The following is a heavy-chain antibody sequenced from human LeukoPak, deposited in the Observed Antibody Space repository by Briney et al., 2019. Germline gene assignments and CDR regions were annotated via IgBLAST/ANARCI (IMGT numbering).Heavy chain of an antibody. CDR1: GDSISSYY. J-gene: IGHJ5*02. Sequence: SETLSLTCTVSGDSISSYYWSWIRQPPGKGLEWIGYIYSSGSTNYNPSLKSRVTISVDTSNNQFSLKLSSVTAADTAVYYCARDPGGVKSSFDPWGQGTLVTVSS. D-gene: IGHD3-10*01. CDR3: ARDPGGVKSSFDP. V-gene: IGHV4-59*12. CDR2: IYSSGST.